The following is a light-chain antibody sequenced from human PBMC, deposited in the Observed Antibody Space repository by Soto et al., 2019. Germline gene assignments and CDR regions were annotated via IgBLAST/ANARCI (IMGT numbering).Light chain of an antibody. CDR2: GAS. CDR3: QQYGRSPPMYT. J-gene: IGKJ2*01. V-gene: IGKV3-20*01. Sequence: DIGLTQSPGTLSLSPGERATLSCRASQSVNSSYLAWYQQTPGQAPRLLIYGASSRATGIPDRFSGSGSGTDFTLTISRLEPEDFAGYYCQQYGRSPPMYTFGQGTKLEIK. CDR1: QSVNSSY.